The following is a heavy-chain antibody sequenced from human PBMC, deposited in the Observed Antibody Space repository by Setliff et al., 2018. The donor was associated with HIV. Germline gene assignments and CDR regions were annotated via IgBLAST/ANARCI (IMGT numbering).Heavy chain of an antibody. D-gene: IGHD3-10*01. V-gene: IGHV1-69*13. CDR1: GGTFSNYA. CDR3: ARDDHYYDSGSYYSDWYFDL. J-gene: IGHJ2*01. CDR2: IIPIFGST. Sequence: ASVKVSCKASGGTFSNYAISWVRQAPGQGLEWMGGIIPIFGSTKYAQKFQGRVTITADESTSTADMELSSLRSDDTAVYYRARDDHYYDSGSYYSDWYFDLWGRGTLVTVSS.